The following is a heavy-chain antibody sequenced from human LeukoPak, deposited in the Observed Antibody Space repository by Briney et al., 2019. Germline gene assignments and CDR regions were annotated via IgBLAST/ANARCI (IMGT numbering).Heavy chain of an antibody. Sequence: PGGSLRLSCAASGFTFSSYSMNWVRQAPGKGLEWASSISSSSSYIYYADSVKGRFTISRDNAKNSLYLQMNSLRAEDTAVYYCARHDFQFIPKIDYWGQGTLVTVSS. CDR1: GFTFSSYS. D-gene: IGHD2-21*02. J-gene: IGHJ4*02. V-gene: IGHV3-21*01. CDR2: ISSSSSYI. CDR3: ARHDFQFIPKIDY.